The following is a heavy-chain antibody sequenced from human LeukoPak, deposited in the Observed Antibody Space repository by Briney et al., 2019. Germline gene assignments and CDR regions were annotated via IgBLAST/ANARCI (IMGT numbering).Heavy chain of an antibody. CDR1: GFTFSSYG. CDR3: SRDQSPGLFHY. Sequence: GASVKVSCKTSGFTFSSYGISWVRQAPGQGLEWMGWISGNNGNTNFARKFQDRVTLTTDTSSTTVYMELRSLTSDDTAVYYCSRDQSPGLFHYLGQGTLVSVSS. V-gene: IGHV1-18*01. J-gene: IGHJ4*02. CDR2: ISGNNGNT.